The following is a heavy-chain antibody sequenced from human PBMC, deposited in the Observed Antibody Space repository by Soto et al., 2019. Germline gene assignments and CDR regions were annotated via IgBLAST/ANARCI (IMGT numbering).Heavy chain of an antibody. Sequence: GESLKISCKAPGYSFSNYWITWVGQMPGKGLEWMGRIDPSDAYTTSSPTFQGDVTISVDKSISTAYLQWSSLKASDTAIYYCARYSGPYPSTLPVAYWGQGTLVTVS. CDR2: IDPSDAYT. D-gene: IGHD2-21*01. V-gene: IGHV5-10-1*01. J-gene: IGHJ1*01. CDR1: GYSFSNYW. CDR3: ARYSGPYPSTLPVAY.